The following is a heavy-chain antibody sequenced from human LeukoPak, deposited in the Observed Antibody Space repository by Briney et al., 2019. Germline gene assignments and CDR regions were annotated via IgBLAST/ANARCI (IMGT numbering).Heavy chain of an antibody. V-gene: IGHV3-30-3*01. Sequence: PGGSLRLSCAASGFTFSSYAIHWVRQAPGKGLEWVAVISYDGSNKYYADSVKGRFTISRDNPKNTLYLQMSSPRAEDTAVYYCARDSSGWSGRHPVDYWGQGTLVTVSS. D-gene: IGHD6-19*01. CDR1: GFTFSSYA. CDR2: ISYDGSNK. J-gene: IGHJ4*02. CDR3: ARDSSGWSGRHPVDY.